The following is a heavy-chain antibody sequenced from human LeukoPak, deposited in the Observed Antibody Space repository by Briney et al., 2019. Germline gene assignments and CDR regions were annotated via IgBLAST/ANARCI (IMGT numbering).Heavy chain of an antibody. CDR1: GGSISTSSYY. CDR2: IYYSGST. D-gene: IGHD3-16*01. Sequence: PSETLSLTCTVSGGSISTSSYYWGWIRQPPGKGLEWIGSIYYSGSTYYNPSLKSRVTISVDTSKNQFSLELSSVTAADTAIYSCARHEALGAFDIWGQGTMVTVSS. V-gene: IGHV4-39*01. CDR3: ARHEALGAFDI. J-gene: IGHJ3*02.